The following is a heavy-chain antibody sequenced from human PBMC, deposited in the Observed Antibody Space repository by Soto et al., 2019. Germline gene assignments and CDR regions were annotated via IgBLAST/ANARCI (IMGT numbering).Heavy chain of an antibody. J-gene: IGHJ3*02. CDR1: GFTLSSSE. CDR2: VGSSGDTK. Sequence: GGSLRLSCAASGFTLSSSEMNWVRQARGKGLEWVSYVGSSGDTKYYADLVKGRFTISRDNAKNSLYLQMNSLRDEDTADYYCASGREYYFNPGVFDTWGQGTMVTVSS. CDR3: ASGREYYFNPGVFDT. V-gene: IGHV3-48*03. D-gene: IGHD1-26*01.